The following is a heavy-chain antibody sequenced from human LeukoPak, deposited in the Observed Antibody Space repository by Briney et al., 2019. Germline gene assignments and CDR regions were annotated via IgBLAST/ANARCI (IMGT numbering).Heavy chain of an antibody. V-gene: IGHV3-48*03. Sequence: HPGGSLRLSCAASGFTFNTYEMNWVRQAPGKGLEWLAYIPSSGSTIYYADYVKGRFTISRDNAKNSLYLQMNSLRAEDTAVYYCARGDWNYVFNYWGQGTLVTVSS. J-gene: IGHJ4*02. CDR2: IPSSGSTI. CDR1: GFTFNTYE. D-gene: IGHD1-7*01. CDR3: ARGDWNYVFNY.